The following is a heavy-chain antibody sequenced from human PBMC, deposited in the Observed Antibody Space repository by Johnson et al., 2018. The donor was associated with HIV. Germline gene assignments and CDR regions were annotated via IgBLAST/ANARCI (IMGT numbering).Heavy chain of an antibody. V-gene: IGHV3-20*04. CDR1: GFTFDDYG. Sequence: VQLVESGGGVVRPGGSLRLSCAASGFTFDDYGMSWVRQAPGKGLEWVSGINWNGGITGYADSVKGRFTISRDNAKNSLYLQMNSLRAEDTALYYCARQHYYGSGSYPGAFDIWGQGTMVTVSS. J-gene: IGHJ3*02. CDR2: INWNGGIT. D-gene: IGHD3-10*01. CDR3: ARQHYYGSGSYPGAFDI.